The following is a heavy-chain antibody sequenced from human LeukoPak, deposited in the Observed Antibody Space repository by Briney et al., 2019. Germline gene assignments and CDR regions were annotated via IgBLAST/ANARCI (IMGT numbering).Heavy chain of an antibody. V-gene: IGHV3-74*01. CDR1: GFTFSSYW. J-gene: IGHJ5*02. CDR2: INSDGRST. D-gene: IGHD3-10*01. Sequence: PGGSLRLSCAASGFTFSSYWMSWVRQAPGKGLVWVSRINSDGRSTSYADSVKGRFTISRDNAKNTLYLQMNSLRAEDTAVYYCARESGYHGSGFDPWGQGTLVTVSS. CDR3: ARESGYHGSGFDP.